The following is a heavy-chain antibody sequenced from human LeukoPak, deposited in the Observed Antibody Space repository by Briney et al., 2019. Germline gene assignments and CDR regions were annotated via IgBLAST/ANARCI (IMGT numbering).Heavy chain of an antibody. CDR1: GGSMSPYH. Sequence: PSETLSLTCTVSGGSMSPYHGGWVRQPPGKGLEWTGYIYYSGSTNYHPSLKSRVTISVDTSKNQFSLKLSSVTAADTAIYYCARAVSGRFDYWGQGTLVTVSS. CDR2: IYYSGST. CDR3: ARAVSGRFDY. D-gene: IGHD6-19*01. V-gene: IGHV4-59*08. J-gene: IGHJ4*02.